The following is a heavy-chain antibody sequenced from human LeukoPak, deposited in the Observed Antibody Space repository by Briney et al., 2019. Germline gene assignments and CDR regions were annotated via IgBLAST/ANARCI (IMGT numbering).Heavy chain of an antibody. D-gene: IGHD4-17*01. CDR1: GFTFNNFG. J-gene: IGHJ4*02. Sequence: GGSLRLSCAASGFTFNNFGMTWVRQPPGKGLEWVSTISVSGGTTYYADSVKGRFTISRDNSKNAVYLQMNSLRAEATAIYYCIKEHYTVTTFTFDYWGQGTLVTVSS. CDR3: IKEHYTVTTFTFDY. CDR2: ISVSGGTT. V-gene: IGHV3-23*01.